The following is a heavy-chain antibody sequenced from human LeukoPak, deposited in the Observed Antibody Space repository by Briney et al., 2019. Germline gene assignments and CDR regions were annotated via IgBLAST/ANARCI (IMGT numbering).Heavy chain of an antibody. V-gene: IGHV4-4*07. Sequence: SETLSLTCTASDGSFSSYYRSWVRQPAGKGLEWIGRIYPSGSTNYKPSLKSRVTMSIDKSKNQFSLKLSSVTAADTAVYYCAIEWAGIVIVPTSRDSFDIWGQGTMVTVSS. D-gene: IGHD2/OR15-2a*01. CDR3: AIEWAGIVIVPTSRDSFDI. CDR1: DGSFSSYY. J-gene: IGHJ3*02. CDR2: IYPSGST.